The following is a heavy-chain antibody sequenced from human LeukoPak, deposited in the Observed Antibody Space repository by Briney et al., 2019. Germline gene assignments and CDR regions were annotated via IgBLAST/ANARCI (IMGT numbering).Heavy chain of an antibody. V-gene: IGHV3-48*03. CDR1: GFTFSSYE. CDR3: ARSSGTYHFDY. Sequence: GGSLRLSCAASGFTFSSYEMNWVRQAPGKGLEWVSYISSSGTTIYYADSVKGRFAISRDNAKNSLFLQVNSPRAEDTAVYYCARSSGTYHFDYWGQGTLVTVSS. D-gene: IGHD1-26*01. J-gene: IGHJ4*02. CDR2: ISSSGTTI.